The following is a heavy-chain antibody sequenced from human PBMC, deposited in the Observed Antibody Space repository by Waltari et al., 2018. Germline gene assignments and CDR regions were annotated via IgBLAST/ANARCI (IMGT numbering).Heavy chain of an antibody. Sequence: LLLQESGAGLVKPSETLSLTCTVSGGSISSSSYYWGCIRQPPGRGLGWIGSIYYSGSTYYNPSHKSRVTISVDTTKNQFSMKLSAVTAADTAVYYWARLKAPDILTSYYNWFDPWGQGTLVTVSS. CDR2: IYYSGST. CDR1: GGSISSSSYY. CDR3: ARLKAPDILTSYYNWFDP. V-gene: IGHV4-39*01. D-gene: IGHD3-9*01. J-gene: IGHJ5*02.